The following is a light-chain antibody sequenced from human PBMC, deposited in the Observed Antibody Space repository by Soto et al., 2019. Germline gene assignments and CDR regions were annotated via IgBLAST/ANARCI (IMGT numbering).Light chain of an antibody. CDR1: QSIGNY. Sequence: EVVLTQSPAPLSLSPGEGATLSCRASQSIGNYLAWYQQKPGQAPRLIIYATSNRATGIPARFSGSGSGTDFTLTISSLEPEDVAVYYCQQRSSWPFTLGPGTKVDIK. CDR3: QQRSSWPFT. V-gene: IGKV3-11*01. CDR2: ATS. J-gene: IGKJ3*01.